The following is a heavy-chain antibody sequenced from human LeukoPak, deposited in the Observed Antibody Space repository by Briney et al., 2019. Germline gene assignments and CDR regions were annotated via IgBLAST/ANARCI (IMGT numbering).Heavy chain of an antibody. CDR1: DGSMSSKIYY. J-gene: IGHJ4*02. CDR2: IFYSGSA. CDR3: ARRQAWRPLDY. V-gene: IGHV4-39*01. Sequence: SETLSLTCAVSDGSMSSKIYYWGWIRQPPGKGLEWIGNIFYSGSASYNASLKSRVTISIDTSKNQLSLSLTSVTAADTAVYYCARRQAWRPLDYWGQGTLVTVSS. D-gene: IGHD5-12*01.